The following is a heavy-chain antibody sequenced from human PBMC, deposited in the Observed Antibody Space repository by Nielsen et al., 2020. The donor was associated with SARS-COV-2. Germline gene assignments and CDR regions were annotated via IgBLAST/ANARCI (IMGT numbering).Heavy chain of an antibody. J-gene: IGHJ6*02. CDR1: GFTFDDYA. Sequence: SLKISCAASGFTFDDYAMHWVRQAPGKGLEWVSGISWNSGSIGYADSAKGRFTISRDNAKNSLYLQMNSLRAEDTALYYCAKGGAAAGNYYYYGMDVWGQGTTVTVSS. CDR3: AKGGAAAGNYYYYGMDV. V-gene: IGHV3-9*01. D-gene: IGHD6-13*01. CDR2: ISWNSGSI.